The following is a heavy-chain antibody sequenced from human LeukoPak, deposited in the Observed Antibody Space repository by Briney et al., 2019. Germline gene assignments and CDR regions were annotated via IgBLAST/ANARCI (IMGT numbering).Heavy chain of an antibody. D-gene: IGHD6-13*01. CDR1: GYTFTSYG. J-gene: IGHJ4*02. CDR3: ARVKMRYSSSWYDY. V-gene: IGHV1-2*02. CDR2: INPNSGGT. Sequence: ASVKVSCKASGYTFTSYGISWVRQAPGQGLEWMGWINPNSGGTNYAQKFQGRVTMTRDTSISTAYMELSRLRSDDTAVYYCARVKMRYSSSWYDYWGQGTLVTVSS.